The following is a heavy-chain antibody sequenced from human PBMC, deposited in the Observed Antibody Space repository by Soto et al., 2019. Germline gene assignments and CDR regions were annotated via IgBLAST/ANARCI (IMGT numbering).Heavy chain of an antibody. CDR3: ARYSSSPGVDNWFDP. V-gene: IGHV4-59*01. Sequence: PSETLSLTCTVSVGSIISYYWSWIRQPPGKGLEWIGYIYYSGSTNYNPSLKSRVTISVDTSKNQFSLKLSSVTAADTAVYYCARYSSSPGVDNWFDPWGQGTPVTVSS. D-gene: IGHD6-6*01. J-gene: IGHJ5*02. CDR1: VGSIISYY. CDR2: IYYSGST.